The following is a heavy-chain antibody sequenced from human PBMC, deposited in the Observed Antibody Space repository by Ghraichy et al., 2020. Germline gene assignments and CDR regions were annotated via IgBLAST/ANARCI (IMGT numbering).Heavy chain of an antibody. Sequence: GALRLSCAASGFTFSSYWMHWVRQAPGKGLVWVSRINSDGSSTSYADSVKGRFTISRDNAKNTLYLQMNSLRAEATAVYYCASPAALLGMDVWGQGTTVTVSS. D-gene: IGHD2-2*01. CDR2: INSDGSST. CDR1: GFTFSSYW. V-gene: IGHV3-74*01. J-gene: IGHJ6*02. CDR3: ASPAALLGMDV.